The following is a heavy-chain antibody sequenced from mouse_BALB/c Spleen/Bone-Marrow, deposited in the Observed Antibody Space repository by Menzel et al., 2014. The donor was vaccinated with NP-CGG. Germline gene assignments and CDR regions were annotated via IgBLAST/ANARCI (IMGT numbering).Heavy chain of an antibody. J-gene: IGHJ4*01. Sequence: EVQGVESGPDLVKPSQSLSLTCSVTGYSITSGYNWHWIRQFPGNKLEWMGYIRYSDSTNYNPSLKSRISITRDTSKNQFFLQLNSVTTGDTATYYCARGTYGAMDDWGQGTSVTVSS. D-gene: IGHD5-1*01. CDR2: IRYSDST. V-gene: IGHV3-1*02. CDR1: GYSITSGYN. CDR3: ARGTYGAMDD.